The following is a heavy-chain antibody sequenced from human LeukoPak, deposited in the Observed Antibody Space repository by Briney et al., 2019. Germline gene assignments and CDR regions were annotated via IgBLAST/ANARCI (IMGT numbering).Heavy chain of an antibody. V-gene: IGHV4-59*08. CDR1: GGSIRSYY. CDR2: IYYSGST. CDR3: ARRGEDQNAFDI. D-gene: IGHD2-15*01. Sequence: PSETLSLTCTVSGGSIRSYYWNWIRQPPGKGLEWIGYIYYSGSTKYNPSLKSRVTISVDTSKNQFSLKLSSVTAADTAVYYCARRGEDQNAFDIWGQGTMVTVSS. J-gene: IGHJ3*02.